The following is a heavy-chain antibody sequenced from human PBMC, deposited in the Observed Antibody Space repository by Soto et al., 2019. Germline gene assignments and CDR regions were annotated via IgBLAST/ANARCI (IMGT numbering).Heavy chain of an antibody. CDR2: TYYRSKWNN. CDR1: GGSVSSNGAA. CDR3: ARGHAGTMDV. D-gene: IGHD1-1*01. V-gene: IGHV6-1*01. Sequence: SQTLSLTCAISGGSVSSNGAAWNWIRQSPSRGLQWLGRTYYRSKWNNDYAVSVKSRITINPDTSKNQFSLQLNSVTTEDTAVDYCARGHAGTMDVWGQRTTATVSS. J-gene: IGHJ6*02.